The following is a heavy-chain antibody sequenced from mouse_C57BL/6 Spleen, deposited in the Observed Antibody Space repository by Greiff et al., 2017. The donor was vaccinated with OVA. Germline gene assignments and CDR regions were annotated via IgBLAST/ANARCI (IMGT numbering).Heavy chain of an antibody. V-gene: IGHV1-55*01. CDR1: GYTFTSYW. CDR3: ARSGYGSSYDY. D-gene: IGHD1-1*01. CDR2: IYPGSGST. Sequence: VQLQQPGAELVKPGASVKTSCKASGYTFTSYWITWVKQRPGQGLEWIGDIYPGSGSTNYNEKFKSKATLTVDTSSSTAYMQLSSLTSEDSAVYYCARSGYGSSYDYWGQGTTLTVSS. J-gene: IGHJ2*01.